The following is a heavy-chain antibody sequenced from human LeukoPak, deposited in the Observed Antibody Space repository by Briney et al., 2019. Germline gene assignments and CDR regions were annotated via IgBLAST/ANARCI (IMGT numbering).Heavy chain of an antibody. D-gene: IGHD4-23*01. CDR1: GGSISSSSYY. CDR2: IYYSGST. V-gene: IGHV4-31*03. CDR3: ARDRAPPNYGGNWFDP. J-gene: IGHJ5*02. Sequence: SETLSLTCTVSGGSISSSSYYWGWIRQPPGKGLEWIGYIYYSGSTYYNPSLKSRVTISVDTSKNQFSLKLSSVTAADTAVYYCARDRAPPNYGGNWFDPWGQGTLVTVSS.